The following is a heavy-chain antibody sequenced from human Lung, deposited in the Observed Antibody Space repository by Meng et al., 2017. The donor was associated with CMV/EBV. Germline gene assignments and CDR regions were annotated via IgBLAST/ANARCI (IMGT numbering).Heavy chain of an antibody. D-gene: IGHD2-2*02. J-gene: IGHJ5*02. Sequence: SETLSLXXVVYGGSFSGYYWRWIRQPPGKGLEWMGEINHSGSTHYNPSLKSRITISVDTSKNKSSLKLSSVTAADTAVYYSARGDPRRYCSSTSCYRSFYQFDPWGQGTXVTVSS. CDR3: ARGDPRRYCSSTSCYRSFYQFDP. V-gene: IGHV4-34*01. CDR2: INHSGST. CDR1: GGSFSGYY.